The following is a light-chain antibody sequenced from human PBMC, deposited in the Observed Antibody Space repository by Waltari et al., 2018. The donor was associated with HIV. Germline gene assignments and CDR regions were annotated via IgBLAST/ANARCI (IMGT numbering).Light chain of an antibody. CDR2: DFT. V-gene: IGLV2-11*01. CDR1: SGDLGAYTY. Sequence: QSALTQPRSVSGSPGQSVTISCTGTSGDLGAYTYVSWYQQHPGKAPKLIIYDFTKRPSGLPKRFSGSNSGNKASLTISGLQAEDEADYYCCSYAASYTWVFGGGTKLTVL. J-gene: IGLJ3*02. CDR3: CSYAASYTWV.